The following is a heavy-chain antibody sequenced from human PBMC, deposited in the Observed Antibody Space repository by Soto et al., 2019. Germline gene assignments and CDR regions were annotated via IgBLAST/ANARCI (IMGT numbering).Heavy chain of an antibody. V-gene: IGHV4-30-4*01. D-gene: IGHD6-13*01. CDR3: ARSYSSSWGDY. CDR2: IYYSGST. Sequence: PSETLSLTCTVSGGSISSGDYYWSWIRRPPGKGLEWIGYIYYSGSTYYNPSLKSRFTISRDNAKNTLYLQMNSLRAEDTAVYYCARSYSSSWGDYWGQGTLVTVSS. J-gene: IGHJ4*02. CDR1: GGSISSGDYY.